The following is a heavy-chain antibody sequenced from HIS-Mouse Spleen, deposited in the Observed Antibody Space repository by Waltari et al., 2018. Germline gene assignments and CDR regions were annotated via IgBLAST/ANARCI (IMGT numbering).Heavy chain of an antibody. Sequence: QVQLQESGPGLVKPSQTLSLTCTVSGGSISSGGYYWSWIRQHPGKGLEWIGYNYYSGGTYDNPSLKSRVTISVATSKNQCSLKLSSVTAADTAVYYCARSPYYDFWSGYSDNWFDPWGQGTLVTVSS. CDR3: ARSPYYDFWSGYSDNWFDP. D-gene: IGHD3-3*01. J-gene: IGHJ5*02. CDR2: NYYSGGT. V-gene: IGHV4-31*03. CDR1: GGSISSGGYY.